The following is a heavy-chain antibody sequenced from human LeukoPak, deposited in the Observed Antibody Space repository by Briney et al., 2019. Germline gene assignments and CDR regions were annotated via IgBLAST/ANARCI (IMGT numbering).Heavy chain of an antibody. CDR2: IYYSGRT. V-gene: IGHV4-38-2*02. Sequence: PSETLSLTCTVSGYSISSGYYWGWIRQPPGKGLEYIGNIYYSGRTYYNPSLKSRVTISVDTSKNQFSLKLSSVTAADTAVYYCARDRGHWNRGLFDYWGQGTLVTVSS. CDR3: ARDRGHWNRGLFDY. D-gene: IGHD1-1*01. CDR1: GYSISSGYY. J-gene: IGHJ4*02.